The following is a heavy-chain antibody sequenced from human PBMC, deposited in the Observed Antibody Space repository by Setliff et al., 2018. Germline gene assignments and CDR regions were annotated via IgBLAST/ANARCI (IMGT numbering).Heavy chain of an antibody. V-gene: IGHV4-59*01. D-gene: IGHD2-15*01. CDR1: GDSISGDY. J-gene: IGHJ4*02. CDR2: IHYSEST. Sequence: SETLSLTCTVSGDSISGDYWSWIRQPPGKGLEWIGFIHYSESTNYNPSLKSRVTISLDTPKNQFSLRLSSVTAADTAVYYCARTRYGLGGRPYWGQGTLVTVSS. CDR3: ARTRYGLGGRPY.